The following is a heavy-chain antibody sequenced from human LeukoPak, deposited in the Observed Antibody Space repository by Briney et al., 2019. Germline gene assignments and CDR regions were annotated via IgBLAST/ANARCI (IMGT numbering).Heavy chain of an antibody. D-gene: IGHD1-14*01. CDR2: LYSGGDT. J-gene: IGHJ4*02. Sequence: GFLKPSLATPGFTGRSHFLSLVRQAPGKKPEWVSVLYSGGDTYYADSVNGRFTISRDTSENTLYLQMNSLRAEDTAIYYCTRGTTGWHAFWGQGTLVTVSS. CDR3: TRGTTGWHAF. CDR1: GFTGRSHF. V-gene: IGHV3-53*01.